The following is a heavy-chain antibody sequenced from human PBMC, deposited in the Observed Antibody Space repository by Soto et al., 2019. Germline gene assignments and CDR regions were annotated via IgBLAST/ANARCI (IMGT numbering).Heavy chain of an antibody. D-gene: IGHD5-18*01. V-gene: IGHV2-5*02. CDR1: GLSLSTSGVG. CDR2: IFWDDNK. Sequence: QITLKESGPTLVKPTQTLTLTCTFSGLSLSTSGVGVGWIRQPPGKALEWLALIFWDDNKRYSPSLKSRLTVTKDTPKNQVVLTLTNMDPVDTATYYCAHRRDTDGFDYWGQGTLVTVSS. CDR3: AHRRDTDGFDY. J-gene: IGHJ4*02.